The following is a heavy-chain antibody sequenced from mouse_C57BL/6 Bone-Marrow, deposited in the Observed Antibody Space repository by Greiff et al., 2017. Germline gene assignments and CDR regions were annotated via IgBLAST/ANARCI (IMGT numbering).Heavy chain of an antibody. Sequence: VKLQESGPELVKPGASVKLSCKASGYTFTSYDINWVKQRPGQGLEWIGWFYPRDGSTKYNEKFKGKATLTVDTSSSTAYMELHSLTSEDSAVYFCARRGYGNPFAYWGQGTLVTVSA. J-gene: IGHJ3*01. CDR1: GYTFTSYD. V-gene: IGHV1-85*01. D-gene: IGHD2-1*01. CDR3: ARRGYGNPFAY. CDR2: FYPRDGST.